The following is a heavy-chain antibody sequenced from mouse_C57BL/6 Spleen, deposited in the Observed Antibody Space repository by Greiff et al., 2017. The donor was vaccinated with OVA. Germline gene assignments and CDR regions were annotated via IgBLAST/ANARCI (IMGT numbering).Heavy chain of an antibody. D-gene: IGHD1-1*01. CDR1: GYTFTGYW. J-gene: IGHJ4*01. Sequence: VKLMESGAELMKPGASVKLSCKATGYTFTGYWIEWVKQRPGHGLEWIGDIYPGSGSTNYNEKFKSKATLTVDTSSSTAYMQLSSLTSEDSAVYYCARYYYGYYAMDYWGQGTSVTVSS. CDR3: ARYYYGYYAMDY. V-gene: IGHV1-9*01. CDR2: IYPGSGST.